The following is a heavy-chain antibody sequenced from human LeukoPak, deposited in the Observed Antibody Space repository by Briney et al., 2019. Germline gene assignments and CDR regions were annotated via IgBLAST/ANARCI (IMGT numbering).Heavy chain of an antibody. CDR3: ARGVITDY. CDR1: GFTFSSYA. J-gene: IGHJ4*02. CDR2: ISGSGSTI. Sequence: PGGSLRLSCAASGFTFSSYAMSWVRQAPGKGLEWVSAISGSGSTIYYADSVKGRFTISRDNAKNSLYLQMNSLRAEDTAVYYCARGVITDYWGQGTLVTVSS. D-gene: IGHD3-16*01. V-gene: IGHV3-23*01.